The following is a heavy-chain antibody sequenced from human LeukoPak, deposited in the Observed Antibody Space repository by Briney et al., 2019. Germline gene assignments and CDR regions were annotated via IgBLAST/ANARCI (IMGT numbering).Heavy chain of an antibody. CDR1: GCTFSSYA. V-gene: IGHV1-69*05. Sequence: SVKVSCKASGCTFSSYAISWVRQAPGQGLEWMGGIIPIFGTANYAQKFQGRVTITTDESTSTAYMELSSLRSEDTAVYYCARQTRYFDWFPNWFDPWGQGTLVTVSS. CDR2: IIPIFGTA. CDR3: ARQTRYFDWFPNWFDP. J-gene: IGHJ5*02. D-gene: IGHD3-9*01.